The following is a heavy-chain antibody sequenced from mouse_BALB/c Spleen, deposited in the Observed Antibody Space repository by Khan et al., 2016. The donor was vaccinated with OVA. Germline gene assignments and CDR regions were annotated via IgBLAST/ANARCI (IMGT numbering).Heavy chain of an antibody. CDR3: ARDTTATPY. CDR1: GFSLTSYG. V-gene: IGHV2-9*02. CDR2: IWAGGST. D-gene: IGHD1-2*01. J-gene: IGHJ3*01. Sequence: VELVESGPGLVAPSQSLSITCTVSGFSLTSYGVHWVRQPPGKGLEWLGIIWAGGSTNYNSALISRLSISKDNSKSQVFLKMNSLQTDDTAMYYCARDTTATPYWGQGTLVTVSA.